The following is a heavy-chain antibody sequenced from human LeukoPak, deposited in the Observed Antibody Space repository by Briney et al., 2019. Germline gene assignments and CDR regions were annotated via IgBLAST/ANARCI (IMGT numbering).Heavy chain of an antibody. CDR1: VYTFTSYG. D-gene: IGHD4-23*01. Sequence: PSVKVSCKASVYTFTSYGISWVPQAPGQGLEWMRCISAYNGNTNYEQKFQGRVTMTTDTSTSTAYMELRSLRSDDTALYYCARAESLYGGNLAAAFDIWGQGTMVTVSS. CDR3: ARAESLYGGNLAAAFDI. CDR2: ISAYNGNT. J-gene: IGHJ3*02. V-gene: IGHV1-18*01.